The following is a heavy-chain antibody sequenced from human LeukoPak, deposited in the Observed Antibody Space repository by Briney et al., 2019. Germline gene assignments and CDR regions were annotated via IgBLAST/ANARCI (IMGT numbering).Heavy chain of an antibody. V-gene: IGHV1-2*02. CDR2: INPNSGGT. CDR1: GYTFTGYY. J-gene: IGHJ3*02. CDR3: ARDLSRWLVRPRAFDI. Sequence: ASVKVSCKASGYTFTGYYMHWVRQAPGQGLKWMGWINPNSGGTNYAQKFQGRVTMTRDTSISTAYMELSRLRSDDTAVYYCARDLSRWLVRPRAFDIWGQGTMVTVSS. D-gene: IGHD6-19*01.